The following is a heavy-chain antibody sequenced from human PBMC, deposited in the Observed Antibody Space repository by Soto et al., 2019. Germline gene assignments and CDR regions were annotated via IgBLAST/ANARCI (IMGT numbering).Heavy chain of an antibody. J-gene: IGHJ4*02. V-gene: IGHV3-21*06. CDR2: ISSTTNYI. Sequence: PGGSLRLPCAASGFTFSSYSMNWVRQAPGKGLEWVSSISSTTNYIYYGDSMKGRFTISRDNAKNSLCLEMNSLRAEDTAVYYCARESEDLTSNFDYWGQGTLVTVSS. CDR1: GFTFSSYS. CDR3: ARESEDLTSNFDY.